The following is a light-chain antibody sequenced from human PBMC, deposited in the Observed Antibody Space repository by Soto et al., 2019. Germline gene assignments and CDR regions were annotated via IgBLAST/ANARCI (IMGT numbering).Light chain of an antibody. Sequence: IQITQAPSTLSASVGDRVTITCRASQSISSWLAWYQQKPGKAPKPLIYKASSLDSGVPSRFSGSGSGTEFTLTLSSLQPDDFATYYCQQYNSYSQGTFGQGTKVDIK. J-gene: IGKJ1*01. CDR1: QSISSW. CDR2: KAS. CDR3: QQYNSYSQGT. V-gene: IGKV1-5*03.